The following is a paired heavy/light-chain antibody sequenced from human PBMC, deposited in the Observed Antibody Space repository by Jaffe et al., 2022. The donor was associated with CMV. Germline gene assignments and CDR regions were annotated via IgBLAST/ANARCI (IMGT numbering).Light chain of an antibody. CDR1: QSVLYSSDNKNY. V-gene: IGKV4-1*01. J-gene: IGKJ2*01. CDR2: WAS. CDR3: QQYYNTPPT. Sequence: DIVMTQSPDFLAVSLGERATINCRSSQSVLYSSDNKNYLAWYQQRPGQPPKLLIYWASTRESGVPDRFSGSGSGTDFSLTISSLQTEDVALYYCQQYYNTPPTFGQGTKLEIK.
Heavy chain of an antibody. CDR3: AKGICVAGSSSPCHRGSAYYYYAMDV. J-gene: IGHJ6*02. CDR1: GFTFSNYA. V-gene: IGHV3-23*01. CDR2: ISDSATIT. D-gene: IGHD2-2*02. Sequence: EVQLLESGGGLVQPGGSLTLSCAASGFTFSNYAMSWVRQAPGKGLEWVSSISDSATITYYADSVKGRFTISRDNSKNTLYLQMNSLRAEDTAIYYCAKGICVAGSSSPCHRGSAYYYYAMDVWGQGTTVTVSS.